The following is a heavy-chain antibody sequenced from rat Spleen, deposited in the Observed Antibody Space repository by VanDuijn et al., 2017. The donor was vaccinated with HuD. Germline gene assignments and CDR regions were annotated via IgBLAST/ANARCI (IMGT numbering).Heavy chain of an antibody. J-gene: IGHJ1*01. CDR1: GFTFSDYY. D-gene: IGHD1-12*03. V-gene: IGHV5-29*01. Sequence: EVQLVESDGGLVQPGRSLKLSCATSGFTFSDYYMAWVRQAPTKGLDWVATISYDGSTTYYRDSVKGRFTISRDDGKSTLYLQMDSLRSEDTATYYCARHAYYDGYYHWYFDFWGPGTMVTVSS. CDR3: ARHAYYDGYYHWYFDF. CDR2: ISYDGSTT.